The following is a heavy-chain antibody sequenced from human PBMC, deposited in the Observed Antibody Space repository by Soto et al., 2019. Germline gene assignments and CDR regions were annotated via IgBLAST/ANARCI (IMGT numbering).Heavy chain of an antibody. D-gene: IGHD2-2*02. V-gene: IGHV4-31*03. CDR2: IYYSGST. CDR3: ARDHDIVVVPAAIKRGYYYYGMDV. CDR1: GGSISSGGYY. J-gene: IGHJ6*01. Sequence: QVQLQESGPGLVKPSQTLSLTCTVSGGSISSGGYYWIWIRQHPGKGLEWIGYIYYSGSTYHNPSLKSRVTISEDTSKHQFSLKLRSVTAADTAVYYCARDHDIVVVPAAIKRGYYYYGMDVW.